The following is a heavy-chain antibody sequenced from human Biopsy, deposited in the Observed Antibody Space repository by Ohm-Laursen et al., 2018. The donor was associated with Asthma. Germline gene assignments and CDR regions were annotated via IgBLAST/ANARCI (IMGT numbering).Heavy chain of an antibody. D-gene: IGHD3-22*01. CDR3: ARGRITMIGGWFDP. V-gene: IGHV4-59*11. CDR1: GGSIRSHD. J-gene: IGHJ5*02. Sequence: SETLSLTCTVSGGSIRSHDWTWIRLPPGKGLEYIGDVSHTGSTNYNPSLKSRVTISVDTSKNQFSLKLSSVTAADTAVYYCARGRITMIGGWFDPWGQGTLVTVSS. CDR2: VSHTGST.